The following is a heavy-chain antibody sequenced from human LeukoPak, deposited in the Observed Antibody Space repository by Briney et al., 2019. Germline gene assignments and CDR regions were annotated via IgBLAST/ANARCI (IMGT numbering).Heavy chain of an antibody. CDR2: ISGSGGST. CDR1: GFTFSSYA. CDR3: ASQRSVGATYAFDI. D-gene: IGHD1-26*01. V-gene: IGHV3-23*01. Sequence: GGSLRLSCAASGFTFSSYAMSWVRQAPGKGLEWVSAISGSGGSTYYADSVKGRVTISRDNSKNTLYLQMNSLRVEETAVYYCASQRSVGATYAFDIWGQGTLVTVSS. J-gene: IGHJ3*02.